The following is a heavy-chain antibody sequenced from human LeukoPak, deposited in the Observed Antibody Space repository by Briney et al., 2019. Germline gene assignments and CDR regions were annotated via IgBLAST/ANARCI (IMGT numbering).Heavy chain of an antibody. J-gene: IGHJ4*02. CDR2: IYYSGSA. Sequence: SQTLSLTCTVSGGSISSGDYYWNWIRQPPGKGLEWIGFIYYSGSAYYNPSLKSRVIISVDTSKNQFSLNLSSVTAADTGVYFCARGLARFYGAASDFWGQGTLVTVSS. V-gene: IGHV4-30-4*01. D-gene: IGHD3-3*02. CDR3: ARGLARFYGAASDF. CDR1: GGSISSGDYY.